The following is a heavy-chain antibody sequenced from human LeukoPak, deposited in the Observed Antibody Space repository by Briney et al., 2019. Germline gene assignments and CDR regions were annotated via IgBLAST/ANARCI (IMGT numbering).Heavy chain of an antibody. CDR2: INWNGGSR. CDR3: ARSRHSYDSTGFPHY. V-gene: IGHV3-20*04. J-gene: IGHJ4*02. CDR1: GFTFSSYW. D-gene: IGHD3-22*01. Sequence: GGSLRLSCAASGFTFSSYWMHWVRQAPGKGLVWVSGINWNGGSRGYADSVKGRFTISRDNAKNSLYLQMNSLRAEDTALYYCARSRHSYDSTGFPHYWGQGTLVTVSS.